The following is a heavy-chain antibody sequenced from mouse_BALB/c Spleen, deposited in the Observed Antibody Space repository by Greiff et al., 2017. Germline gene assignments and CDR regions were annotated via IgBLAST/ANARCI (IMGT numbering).Heavy chain of an antibody. Sequence: EVQGVESGGGLVQPGGSLKLSCAASGFTFSSYGMSWVRQTPDKRLELVATINSNGGSTYYPDSVKGRFTISRDNAKNTLYLQMSSLKSEDTAMYYCARGGDDYDGAMDYWGQGTSGTGSS. CDR3: ARGGDDYDGAMDY. CDR1: GFTFSSYG. V-gene: IGHV5-6-3*01. CDR2: INSNGGST. D-gene: IGHD2-4*01. J-gene: IGHJ4*01.